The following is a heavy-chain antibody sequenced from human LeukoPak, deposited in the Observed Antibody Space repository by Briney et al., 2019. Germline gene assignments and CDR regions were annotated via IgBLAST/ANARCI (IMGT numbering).Heavy chain of an antibody. CDR2: TYNGGST. Sequence: SETLSLTCTVSGGSVSSSIYHWFWIRQPPGTGLEWIGFTYNGGSTYYNPSLKSRVTVSVDTAKNQLSLKMSSVTAADTAVYYCARGGGVAVADYFFDYWGQGTLVTVSS. CDR1: GGSVSSSIYH. D-gene: IGHD6-19*01. J-gene: IGHJ4*02. CDR3: ARGGGVAVADYFFDY. V-gene: IGHV4-61*01.